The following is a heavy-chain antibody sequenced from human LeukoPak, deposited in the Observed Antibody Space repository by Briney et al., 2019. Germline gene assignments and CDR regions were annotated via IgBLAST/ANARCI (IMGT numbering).Heavy chain of an antibody. V-gene: IGHV4-4*02. CDR1: VGSSSSSNG. Sequence: SETLSLTCAVAVGSSSSSNGWNWVRQPPGKGLECTGEIDHSGRTNYNPSLKSRVTISVDKSKNQISLKLSSVTAADTAVYYCASKEYYYYGMDVWGQGTTVTVSS. CDR2: IDHSGRT. J-gene: IGHJ6*01. CDR3: ASKEYYYYGMDV.